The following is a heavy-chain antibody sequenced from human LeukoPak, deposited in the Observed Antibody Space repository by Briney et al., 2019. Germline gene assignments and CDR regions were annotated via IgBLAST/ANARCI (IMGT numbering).Heavy chain of an antibody. Sequence: GGSLRLSCGASGSTFSASDMHWVRQAPGKGLEWVAVISYDGSNKYYADSVKGRFTISRDNSKNTLYLQMNSLRAEDTAVYYCAKDIEEWLVKGGGCFDYWGQGTLVTVSS. CDR3: AKDIEEWLVKGGGCFDY. CDR2: ISYDGSNK. V-gene: IGHV3-30*18. D-gene: IGHD6-19*01. CDR1: GSTFSASD. J-gene: IGHJ4*02.